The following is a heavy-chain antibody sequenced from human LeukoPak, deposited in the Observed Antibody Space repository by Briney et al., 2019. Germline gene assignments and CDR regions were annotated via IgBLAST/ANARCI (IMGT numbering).Heavy chain of an antibody. J-gene: IGHJ6*03. V-gene: IGHV1-46*01. CDR1: GYTFTSYY. Sequence: GASVKVSFKSSGYTFTSYYMHWVRQAPGQGLEWMGIINPSGGSTSYAQKFQGRVTMTRDTSTSTVYMELSSLRSEDTAVYYCARLGPEYYYDSSGDYYYYYMDVWGKGTTVTVSS. CDR3: ARLGPEYYYDSSGDYYYYYMDV. CDR2: INPSGGST. D-gene: IGHD3-22*01.